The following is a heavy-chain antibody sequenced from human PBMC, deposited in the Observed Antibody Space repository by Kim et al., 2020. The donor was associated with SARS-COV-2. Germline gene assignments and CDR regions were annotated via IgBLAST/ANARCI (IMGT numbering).Heavy chain of an antibody. CDR1: GFTFENYA. V-gene: IGHV3-43*02. CDR2: ISVDGTDI. D-gene: IGHD4-17*01. CDR3: AKESGNFGDPGGYLHS. Sequence: GGSLRLSCATSGFTFENYAIHWVRQSPGKGLEWLSLISVDGTDIRYAASVRGRFTVSKDNSKNSLYLQMITLTTEDTAFYFCAKESGNFGDPGGYLHSWGQGALVTVS. J-gene: IGHJ4*02.